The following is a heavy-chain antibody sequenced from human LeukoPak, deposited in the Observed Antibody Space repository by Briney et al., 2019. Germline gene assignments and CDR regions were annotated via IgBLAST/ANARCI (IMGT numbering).Heavy chain of an antibody. Sequence: SETLSLTCAVYGGSFSGYYWSWIRHPPGKGLEWIGEINHSGSTNYNPSLKSRVTISVDTSKNQFSLKLSSVTAADTAVYYCARGWSIEQWLVPGWFDPWGQGTLVTVSS. V-gene: IGHV4-34*01. CDR2: INHSGST. CDR3: ARGWSIEQWLVPGWFDP. CDR1: GGSFSGYY. D-gene: IGHD6-19*01. J-gene: IGHJ5*02.